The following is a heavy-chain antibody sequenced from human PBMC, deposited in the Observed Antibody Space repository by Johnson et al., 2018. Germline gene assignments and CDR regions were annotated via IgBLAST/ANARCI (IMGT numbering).Heavy chain of an antibody. CDR1: GFTFNDYG. CDR2: ISYDGSNK. V-gene: IGHV3-30*18. J-gene: IGHJ3*01. D-gene: IGHD2-8*02. CDR3: ANDWRCCTGDPWFLPDAFDV. Sequence: QVQLVVSGGGVVQPGGSLRLSCAASGFTFNDYGMHWVRQAPGKGLEWVAVISYDGSNKYYADSVKGRFTISRDNSRNTLYLQMNSLRVEDSAVYYCANDWRCCTGDPWFLPDAFDVCGQGTMVTVSS.